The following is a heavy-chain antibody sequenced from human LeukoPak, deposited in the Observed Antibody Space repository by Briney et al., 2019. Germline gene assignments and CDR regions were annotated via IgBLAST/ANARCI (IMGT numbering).Heavy chain of an antibody. D-gene: IGHD1-1*01. CDR1: GGSISSYY. CDR3: ARHGTTGANLNWFDP. CDR2: IYYSGST. J-gene: IGHJ5*02. V-gene: IGHV4-59*01. Sequence: SETLSLTCTVSGGSISSYYWSWIRQPPGKGLEWVGYIYYSGSTNYNPSLKGRVTLSVDTSKNQFSLKVSSATAADTAVYYCARHGTTGANLNWFDPWGQGTLVTVSS.